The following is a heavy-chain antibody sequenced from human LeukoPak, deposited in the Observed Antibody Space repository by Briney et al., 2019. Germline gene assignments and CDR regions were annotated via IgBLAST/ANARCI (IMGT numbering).Heavy chain of an antibody. V-gene: IGHV4-4*07. D-gene: IGHD2-2*01. Sequence: PSETLSLTCTVSGGFIYRYYCCWMRQPAGRGLEWIGRIYTSGSTNYNPSLKSRVTISVDKSKNHFSLKLSSVTAVPIGLFECARPQVVPSALGYYYYMDVWGKGTTVTVSS. J-gene: IGHJ6*03. CDR3: ARPQVVPSALGYYYYMDV. CDR2: IYTSGST. CDR1: GGFIYRYY.